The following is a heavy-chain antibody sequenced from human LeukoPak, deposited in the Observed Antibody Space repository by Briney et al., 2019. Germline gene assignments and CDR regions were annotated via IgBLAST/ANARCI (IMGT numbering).Heavy chain of an antibody. D-gene: IGHD3-3*01. CDR1: GFTFSSYS. CDR3: AREKPLIFGVVIILGSSPSGYMDV. CDR2: ISSSSSTI. V-gene: IGHV3-48*01. J-gene: IGHJ6*03. Sequence: GGSLRLSCAASGFTFSSYSMNWVRQAPGKGLEWVSYISSSSSTIYYADSVKGRFTISRDNAKNSLYLQMNSLRAEDTAVYYCAREKPLIFGVVIILGSSPSGYMDVWGKGTTVTVSS.